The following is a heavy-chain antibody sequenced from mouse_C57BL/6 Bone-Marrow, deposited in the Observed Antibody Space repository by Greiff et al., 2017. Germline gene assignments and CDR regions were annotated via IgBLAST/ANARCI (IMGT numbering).Heavy chain of an antibody. D-gene: IGHD2-12*01. V-gene: IGHV1-72*01. CDR2: IDPNSGGT. CDR1: GYTFTSYW. J-gene: IGHJ4*01. Sequence: VQLQQPGAELVKPGASVKLSCKASGYTFTSYWMHWVKQRPGRGLEWIGRIDPNSGGTKYNEKFKSKATLTVDKPSRTAYMQLSSLTSEDSAVYYCARLRRRVYYDAMDYWGQGTSVTVSA. CDR3: ARLRRRVYYDAMDY.